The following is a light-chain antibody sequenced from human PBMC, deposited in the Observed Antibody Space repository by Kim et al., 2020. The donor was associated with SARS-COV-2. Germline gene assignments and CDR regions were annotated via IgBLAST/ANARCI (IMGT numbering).Light chain of an antibody. CDR3: AAWDDSLTGLV. J-gene: IGLJ3*02. V-gene: IGLV1-44*01. CDR1: TSNIGSNS. Sequence: QSVLTQPPSASGTPGQRVTISCSGSTSNIGSNSVNWYQHLPGTAPKLLIYSNNQRPSGVPDRFSGSKSGTSASLAISGLQSDDEADYYCAAWDDSLTGLVFGGGTQLTVL. CDR2: SNN.